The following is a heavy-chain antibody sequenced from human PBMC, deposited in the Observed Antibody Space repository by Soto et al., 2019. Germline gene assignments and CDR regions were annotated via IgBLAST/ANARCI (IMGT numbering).Heavy chain of an antibody. CDR3: AKDASSVPEY. D-gene: IGHD1-26*01. CDR2: ISYEGSTQ. J-gene: IGHJ4*02. CDR1: GFTFSGYG. V-gene: IGHV3-30*18. Sequence: DLEESGGGVVQPGRSLRLSCTASGFTFSGYGMHWVRQAPGKGLEWVAVISYEGSTQYYAESVKGRFTISRDNSKNTLYLQMNSLRAEDTAVYYCAKDASSVPEYWGQGTLVIVSS.